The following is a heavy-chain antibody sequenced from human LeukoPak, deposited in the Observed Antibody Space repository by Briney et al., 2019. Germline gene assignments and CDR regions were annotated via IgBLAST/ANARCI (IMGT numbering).Heavy chain of an antibody. J-gene: IGHJ5*02. CDR1: GGSISSGGYY. CDR3: ARTYMTSARFDP. Sequence: SQTLSLTCTVSGGSISSGGYYWSWIRQHPGKGLEWIGYIHYTGSTYYNASLKSRVTISVDTSKNQFSLKLSSVTAADTAVYYCARTYMTSARFDPWGQGTLVTVSS. V-gene: IGHV4-31*03. D-gene: IGHD2-21*02. CDR2: IHYTGST.